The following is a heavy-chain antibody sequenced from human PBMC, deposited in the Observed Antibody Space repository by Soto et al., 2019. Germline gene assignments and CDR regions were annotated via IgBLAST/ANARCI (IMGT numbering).Heavy chain of an antibody. CDR2: IFSSDEK. V-gene: IGHV2-26*01. Sequence: SGPTLVNPTETLTLTCTVSGFSLSNDRMGVSWIRQPPGKALEWLAQIFSSDEKFYSTSLRTRLTISKDTSKSQVVLKMTNMDPADTATYFFXRLRQWYGSESYAHWGQGTLVTVSS. CDR3: XRLRQWYGSESYAH. J-gene: IGHJ4*02. CDR1: GFSLSNDRMG. D-gene: IGHD2-2*01.